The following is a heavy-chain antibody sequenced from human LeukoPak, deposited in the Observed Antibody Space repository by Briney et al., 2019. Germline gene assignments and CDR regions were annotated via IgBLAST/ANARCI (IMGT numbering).Heavy chain of an antibody. CDR2: IYTSGST. CDR1: GGSISSYY. J-gene: IGHJ4*02. CDR3: AGIASNYGSGSYYWFDY. D-gene: IGHD3-10*01. V-gene: IGHV4-4*07. Sequence: SETLSLTCTVSGGSISSYYWSWIRQPAGKGLEWIGRIYTSGSTNYNPSLKSRVTMSVDTSKNQFSLKLSSVTAADTAVYYCAGIASNYGSGSYYWFDYWGQGTLVTVSS.